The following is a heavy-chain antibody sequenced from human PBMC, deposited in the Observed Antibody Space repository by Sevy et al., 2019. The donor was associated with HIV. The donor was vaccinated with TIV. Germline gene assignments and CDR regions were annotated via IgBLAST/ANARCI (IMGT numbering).Heavy chain of an antibody. CDR3: ATKGIIAVGTLDY. J-gene: IGHJ4*02. CDR1: SYSFSTYD. D-gene: IGHD6-13*01. V-gene: IGHV1-18*01. CDR2: ISAENGRT. Sequence: ASVKVSCKTSSYSFSTYDFIWVRQAPGQGLDWLGWISAENGRTLYAQGFQGRVTMTTDTSASEVYMELRNLRSDDTAIYYCATKGIIAVGTLDYWGQGTLVTVSS.